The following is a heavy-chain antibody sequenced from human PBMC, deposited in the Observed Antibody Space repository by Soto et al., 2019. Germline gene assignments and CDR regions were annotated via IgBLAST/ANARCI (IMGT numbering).Heavy chain of an antibody. V-gene: IGHV3-64*01. CDR2: ISNNGAHT. J-gene: IGHJ6*03. CDR1: GFTFSNYA. Sequence: EAQLVESGGGLVQPGGSLRLSCAASGFTFSNYAMHWVRQAPGKGLEYVSGISNNGAHTDYAKSVKGRFTISRDNSEHTLYLQMGSLRAEDMALYYCARRGYGSRWPNVYMDVWGKGTTVTVSS. D-gene: IGHD6-13*01. CDR3: ARRGYGSRWPNVYMDV.